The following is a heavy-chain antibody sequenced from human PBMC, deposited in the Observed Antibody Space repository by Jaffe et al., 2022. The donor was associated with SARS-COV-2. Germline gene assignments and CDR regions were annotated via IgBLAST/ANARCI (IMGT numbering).Heavy chain of an antibody. V-gene: IGHV3-21*01. Sequence: EVQLVESGGGLVKPGGSLRLSCAASGFTFTTYSMNWVRQAPGKGLEWVSSISSSGRHIYYADSVKGRVTVSRDNAKHSVSLQMNSLRAEDTAVYYCARDIVATNPYYYSHNGADVWGQGTTVTVSS. J-gene: IGHJ6*02. CDR1: GFTFTTYS. D-gene: IGHD5-12*01. CDR3: ARDIVATNPYYYSHNGADV. CDR2: ISSSGRHI.